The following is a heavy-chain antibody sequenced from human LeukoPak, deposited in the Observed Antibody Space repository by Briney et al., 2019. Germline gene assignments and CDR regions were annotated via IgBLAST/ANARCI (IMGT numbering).Heavy chain of an antibody. V-gene: IGHV3-48*01. CDR1: GFTFSSYS. D-gene: IGHD4-17*01. CDR3: ARGGLRGDY. J-gene: IGHJ4*02. CDR2: ISSSSGTI. Sequence: GGSLRLSCAXSGFTFSSYSMNWVRQAPGKGLEWVSYISSSSGTIYYADSVKGRFTISRDNAENSLYLQMSSLRAEDTAVYYCARGGLRGDYWGQGTLVTVSS.